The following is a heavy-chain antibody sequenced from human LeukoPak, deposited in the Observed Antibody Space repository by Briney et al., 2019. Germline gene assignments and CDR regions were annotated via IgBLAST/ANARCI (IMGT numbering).Heavy chain of an antibody. CDR2: INPNSGDT. Sequence: ASVEVSCKASGYTFTGYYIHWLRQAPGQGLEWMGRINPNSGDTNYAQKFQGRVTMTRDTSISTAYMELSRLRSVDTAVYYCTREGLSVDYWGQGTLVTVSS. V-gene: IGHV1-2*06. D-gene: IGHD5/OR15-5a*01. CDR3: TREGLSVDY. CDR1: GYTFTGYY. J-gene: IGHJ4*02.